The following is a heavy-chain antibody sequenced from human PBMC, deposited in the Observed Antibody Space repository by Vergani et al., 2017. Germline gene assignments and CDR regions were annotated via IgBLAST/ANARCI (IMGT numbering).Heavy chain of an antibody. CDR3: AKDWDTSE. D-gene: IGHD5-18*01. J-gene: IGHJ4*02. CDR2: ISGSGGST. Sequence: LQLQESGPGLVKPSETLSLTCTVSGGSISSSTYYWGWVRQAPGKGLEWVSAISGSGGSTYYADSVKGRFTISRDNSKNTLYLQMNSLRAEDTAVYYCAKDWDTSEWGQGTLVTVSS. V-gene: IGHV3-23*01. CDR1: GGSISSSTYY.